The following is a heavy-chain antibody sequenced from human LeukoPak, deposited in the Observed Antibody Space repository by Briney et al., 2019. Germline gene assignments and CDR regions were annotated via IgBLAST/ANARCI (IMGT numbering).Heavy chain of an antibody. CDR1: GFTFSSYG. J-gene: IGHJ4*02. CDR3: ARGIDYTVTTSYYLEY. Sequence: GGSLRLSCAASGFTFSSYGMHWVRQAPGKGLEWVAVICYDGSNTYYAESVKGRFNISRDNSKNTLSLQMNSLRAEDTAVYYCARGIDYTVTTSYYLEYWGQGTLVTVSS. V-gene: IGHV3-33*01. CDR2: ICYDGSNT. D-gene: IGHD4-17*01.